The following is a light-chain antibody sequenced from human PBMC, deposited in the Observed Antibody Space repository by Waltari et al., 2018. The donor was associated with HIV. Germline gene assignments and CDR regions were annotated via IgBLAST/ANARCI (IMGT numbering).Light chain of an antibody. CDR3: ATWDSGLNDVV. CDR1: TSNIGHTL. V-gene: IGLV1-51*01. Sequence: QSVLTQPPSVSATPGQKVTISCPGRTSNIGHTLLSWYQHIPGTAPKLLIYDNNERPSGIPARFSASKSGTSATLGITGLQTGDEADYYCATWDSGLNDVVFGGGTKVTAL. J-gene: IGLJ2*01. CDR2: DNN.